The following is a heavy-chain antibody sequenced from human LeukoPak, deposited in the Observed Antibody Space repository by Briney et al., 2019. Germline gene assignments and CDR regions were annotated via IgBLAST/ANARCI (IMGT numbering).Heavy chain of an antibody. D-gene: IGHD1-26*01. J-gene: IGHJ4*02. V-gene: IGHV4-39*01. CDR2: IYYSGST. CDR3: AIQRGLWELLEGLFDY. Sequence: PSETLSLTCTVSGGSFSSSSYYWGWIRQPPGKGLEWIGSIYYSGSTYYNPSLKSRVTISVDTSKNQFSLKLSSVTAADTAVYYCAIQRGLWELLEGLFDYWGQGTLVTVSS. CDR1: GGSFSSSSYY.